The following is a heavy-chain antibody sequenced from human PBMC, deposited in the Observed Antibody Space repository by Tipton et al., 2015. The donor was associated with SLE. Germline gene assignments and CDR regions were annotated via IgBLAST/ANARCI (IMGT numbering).Heavy chain of an antibody. D-gene: IGHD3-22*01. V-gene: IGHV3-74*01. CDR1: GFTFNNFA. CDR3: TRGGSGYSLN. Sequence: SLRLSCAASGFTFNNFAMCWVRQAPGRGLVWVSRMNSDGSNIGYADSVKGRFTISRDNAKNTLYLQMNSLRAEDTAVYYCTRGGSGYSLNWGQGTLVTVAS. J-gene: IGHJ4*02. CDR2: MNSDGSNI.